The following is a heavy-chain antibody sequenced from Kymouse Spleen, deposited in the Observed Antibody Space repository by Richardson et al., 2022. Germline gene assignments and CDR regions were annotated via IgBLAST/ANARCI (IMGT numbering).Heavy chain of an antibody. CDR3: AKDREYSSSYYYGMDV. CDR1: GFTFSSYA. V-gene: IGHV3-23*04. CDR2: ISGSGGST. D-gene: IGHD6-6*01. Sequence: EVQLVESGGGLVQPGGSLRLSCAASGFTFSSYAMSWVRQAPGKGLEWVSAISGSGGSTYYADSVKGRFTISRDNSKNTLYLQMNSLRAEDTAVYYCAKDREYSSSYYYGMDVWGQGTTVTVSS. J-gene: IGHJ6*02.